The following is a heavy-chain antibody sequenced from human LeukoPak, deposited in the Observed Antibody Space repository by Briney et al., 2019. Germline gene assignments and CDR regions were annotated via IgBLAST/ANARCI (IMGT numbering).Heavy chain of an antibody. J-gene: IGHJ4*02. CDR2: IYYSGST. D-gene: IGHD3-22*01. CDR1: GGSIGSSAYS. Sequence: PSETLSLTCTVSGGSIGSSAYSWGWIRQPPGKGLEWIGYIYYSGSTNYNPSLKSRVTISVDTSKNQFSLKLSSVTAADTAVYYCARAARNYYDSSGIFDYWGQGTLVTVSS. V-gene: IGHV4-61*05. CDR3: ARAARNYYDSSGIFDY.